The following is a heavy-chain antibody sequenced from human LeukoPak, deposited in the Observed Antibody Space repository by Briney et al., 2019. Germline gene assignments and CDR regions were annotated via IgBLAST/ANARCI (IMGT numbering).Heavy chain of an antibody. CDR2: ISYDGSNK. CDR1: GFTFSSYG. D-gene: IGHD2-21*02. Sequence: GGSLRLSCAASGFTFSSYGMHWVRQAPGKGLEWVAVISYDGSNKYYADSVKGRFTTSRDNSKNTLYLQMNSLRAEDTAMYYCAKESPYCGGDCYSNFDYWGQGTLVTVSS. J-gene: IGHJ4*02. V-gene: IGHV3-30*18. CDR3: AKESPYCGGDCYSNFDY.